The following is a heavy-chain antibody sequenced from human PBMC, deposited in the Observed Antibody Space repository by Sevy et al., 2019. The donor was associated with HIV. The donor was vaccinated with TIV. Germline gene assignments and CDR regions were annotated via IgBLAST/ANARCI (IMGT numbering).Heavy chain of an antibody. V-gene: IGHV3-30*03. CDR3: ARVGELPFDY. CDR2: ISNDGSNK. D-gene: IGHD1-26*01. J-gene: IGHJ4*02. CDR1: GFIFSRHG. Sequence: GGSLRLSCSASGFIFSRHGMHWVRQAPGKGLEWVAVISNDGSNKYYADSVKGRFTISRDNSKNTLYLQMNSLRAEDTAVYYCARVGELPFDYWGQGTLVTVSS.